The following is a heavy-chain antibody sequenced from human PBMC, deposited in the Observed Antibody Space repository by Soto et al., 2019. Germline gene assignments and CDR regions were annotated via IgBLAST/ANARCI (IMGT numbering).Heavy chain of an antibody. CDR1: GFTFSFYG. Sequence: QVQLVESGGGVVQPGRSLRLSCAASGFTFSFYGMHWVRQAPGKGLEWVAVISYDGSNKYYADSVKGRFTISRDKSKNTLYLQMNSLRAEDTAVYYCAKDLGHGGRGAFDIWGQGTMVTVSS. CDR3: AKDLGHGGRGAFDI. CDR2: ISYDGSNK. J-gene: IGHJ3*02. D-gene: IGHD7-27*01. V-gene: IGHV3-30*18.